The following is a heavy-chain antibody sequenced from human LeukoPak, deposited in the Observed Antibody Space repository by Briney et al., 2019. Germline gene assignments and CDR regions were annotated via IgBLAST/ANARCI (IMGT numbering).Heavy chain of an antibody. J-gene: IGHJ4*02. D-gene: IGHD3-10*01. Sequence: GGSLRLSCVLSGISLSNYAMTWARQAPGGGLEWVSYISERGGSTTYADSVKGRFTISRDTSLNTLYLQMHNLRAEDAAVYFCAKRGVVIRGLLVIGYHQEAYHYDFWGQGVLVTVSS. CDR1: GISLSNYA. V-gene: IGHV3-23*01. CDR2: ISERGGST. CDR3: AKRGVVIRGLLVIGYHQEAYHYDF.